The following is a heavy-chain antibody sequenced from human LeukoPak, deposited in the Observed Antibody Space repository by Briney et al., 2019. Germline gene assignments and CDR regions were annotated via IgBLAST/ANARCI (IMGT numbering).Heavy chain of an antibody. D-gene: IGHD6-13*01. CDR3: ARDRGNYFDY. Sequence: SETLSLTCTVSGGSISTSTYYWGWIRQPPGKGLEWIGSISYSGSTYNNPSLKSRVTISVAPSKKQLSLKLRSVTAPDTAVYYCARDRGNYFDYWGQGTLVTVSS. CDR1: GGSISTSTYY. CDR2: ISYSGST. J-gene: IGHJ4*02. V-gene: IGHV4-39*07.